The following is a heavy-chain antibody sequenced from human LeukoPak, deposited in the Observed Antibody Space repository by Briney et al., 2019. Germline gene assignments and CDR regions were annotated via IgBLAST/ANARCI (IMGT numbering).Heavy chain of an antibody. V-gene: IGHV3-11*06. J-gene: IGHJ3*02. D-gene: IGHD1-26*01. Sequence: GGSLRLSCAASGFTFSDYYMSWIRQAPGKGLEWASYISSSSSYTNYADSVKGRFTISRDNAKNTLYLQMNSLRAEDTAIYYCARGGSPQEALGVAFDIWGQGTMVTVSS. CDR1: GFTFSDYY. CDR3: ARGGSPQEALGVAFDI. CDR2: ISSSSSYT.